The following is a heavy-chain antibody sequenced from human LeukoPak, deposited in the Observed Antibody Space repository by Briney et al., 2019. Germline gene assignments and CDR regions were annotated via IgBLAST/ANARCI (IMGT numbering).Heavy chain of an antibody. CDR1: GFTFGDYA. Sequence: GGSLRLSCIVSGFTFGDYAMSWVRQAPGKGLEWVGFIRSRDSGGTTEYAASVKGRFTISRDDSKSIAYLQMNSLKTEDTAVYYCTRYYDYWSIIDYWGQGTLVTVSS. V-gene: IGHV3-49*04. J-gene: IGHJ4*02. CDR2: IRSRDSGGTT. D-gene: IGHD3-3*01. CDR3: TRYYDYWSIIDY.